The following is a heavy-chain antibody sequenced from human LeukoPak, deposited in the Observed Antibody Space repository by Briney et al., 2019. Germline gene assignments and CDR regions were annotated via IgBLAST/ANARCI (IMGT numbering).Heavy chain of an antibody. V-gene: IGHV1-2*02. D-gene: IGHD2-2*01. J-gene: IGHJ4*02. CDR2: TNPNSGGT. CDR1: GYIFTGYY. CDR3: ARALPIRYCSSTSCSPGDY. Sequence: GASVKVSCKASGYIFTGYYMHWVRQAPGQGLEWMGWTNPNSGGTNYAQKFQGRVTMTRDTSISTAYMELSRLRSDDTAVYYCARALPIRYCSSTSCSPGDYWGQGTLVTVSS.